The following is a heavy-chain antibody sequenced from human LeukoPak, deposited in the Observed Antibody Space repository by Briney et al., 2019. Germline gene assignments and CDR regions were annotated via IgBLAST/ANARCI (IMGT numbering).Heavy chain of an antibody. J-gene: IGHJ4*02. D-gene: IGHD1-1*01. V-gene: IGHV3-30*18. CDR2: ISYDGSET. CDR1: GFTFSSYG. Sequence: GGSLRLSCAASGFTFSSYGMHWVRQAPGKGLEWVALISYDGSETYHADSVRGRFTISRDDSKNTLYLQMNSLRPEDTALYYCAKDPSLRTTLPLWGQGTLVTVSS. CDR3: AKDPSLRTTLPL.